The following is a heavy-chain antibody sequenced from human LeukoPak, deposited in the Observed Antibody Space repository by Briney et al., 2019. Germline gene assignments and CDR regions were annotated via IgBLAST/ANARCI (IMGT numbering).Heavy chain of an antibody. D-gene: IGHD5-18*01. CDR2: IIPIFGTA. J-gene: IGHJ4*02. Sequence: ASVKVSCKASGGTFSSYAISWVRQAPGQGLEWMGGIIPIFGTANYAQKFQGRVTITADESTSTAYMELSSLRSEDTAVYYCARWKGYSYGIDYWGQGTLVTVSS. V-gene: IGHV1-69*13. CDR1: GGTFSSYA. CDR3: ARWKGYSYGIDY.